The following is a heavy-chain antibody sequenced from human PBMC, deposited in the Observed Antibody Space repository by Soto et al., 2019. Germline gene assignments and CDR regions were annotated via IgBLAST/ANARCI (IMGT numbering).Heavy chain of an antibody. CDR3: ARESEDLTSNFDY. Sequence: GGSLRLSCAASGFTFSTYGMHWVRQAPGKGLVWVSRINSDGSITYYADSVKGRFTISRDNAKNSLYLEMNSLRAEDTAVYYCARESEDLTSNFDYWGQGTLVTVSS. CDR2: INSDGSIT. V-gene: IGHV3-74*01. J-gene: IGHJ4*02. CDR1: GFTFSTYG.